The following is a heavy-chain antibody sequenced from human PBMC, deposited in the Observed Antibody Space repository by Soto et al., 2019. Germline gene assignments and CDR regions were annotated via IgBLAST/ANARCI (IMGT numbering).Heavy chain of an antibody. CDR1: GDSIRDSF. CDR2: VHQTGNN. J-gene: IGHJ4*02. D-gene: IGHD3-22*01. V-gene: IGHV4-59*01. Sequence: PSETLSLTCTVSGDSIRDSFWSWVRQRPGKGLEWIVLVHQTGNNNYIPSLDTRVTRLVDTSANHFNLTLTSVTPADTAIYSCAQGREDNTDHYFWHLFDSWGQGTPVTVSS. CDR3: AQGREDNTDHYFWHLFDS.